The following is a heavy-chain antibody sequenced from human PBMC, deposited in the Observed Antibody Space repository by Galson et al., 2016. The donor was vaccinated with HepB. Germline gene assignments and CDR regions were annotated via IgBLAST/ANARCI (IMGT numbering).Heavy chain of an antibody. Sequence: SLRLSCAASGFTFSSYWMHWVRQTPGKGLVWVSRANGDGSSTSYSDSVKGRFSISRDDAKNTLYLQMNSLRAEETAVYYCARGGYSYGYPHYFDSWGQGTLVTVSS. CDR1: GFTFSSYW. D-gene: IGHD5-18*01. CDR2: ANGDGSST. V-gene: IGHV3-74*01. J-gene: IGHJ4*02. CDR3: ARGGYSYGYPHYFDS.